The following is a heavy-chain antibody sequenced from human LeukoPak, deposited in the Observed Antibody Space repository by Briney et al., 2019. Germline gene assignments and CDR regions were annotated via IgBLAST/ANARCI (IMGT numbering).Heavy chain of an antibody. CDR3: ARISYGGNSVYYYYMDV. D-gene: IGHD4-23*01. J-gene: IGHJ6*03. CDR2: ISSSGSTI. CDR1: GFTFSSYE. Sequence: GGSLRLSCAASGFTFSSYEMNWVRQAPGKGLEWVSYISSSGSTIYYADSVKGRFTISRDNAKNSLYLQMNSLRAEDTALYYCARISYGGNSVYYYYMDVWGKGTTVSVSS. V-gene: IGHV3-48*03.